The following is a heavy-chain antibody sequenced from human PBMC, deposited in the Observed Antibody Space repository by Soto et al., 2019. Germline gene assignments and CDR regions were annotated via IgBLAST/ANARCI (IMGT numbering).Heavy chain of an antibody. J-gene: IGHJ4*02. CDR1: GGSISSGGYS. D-gene: IGHD5-12*01. CDR2: IYHSGST. CDR3: AAGGGLPRYY. V-gene: IGHV4-30-2*06. Sequence: QLQLQEFGSGLVKPSQTLSLTCAVSGGSISSGGYSWSWIRQSPGKGLEWIGYIYHSGSTYYNPSLKSRVTISVDRSKNQFSLKLSSVTAADTAVYYCAAGGGLPRYYWGQGTLVTVSS.